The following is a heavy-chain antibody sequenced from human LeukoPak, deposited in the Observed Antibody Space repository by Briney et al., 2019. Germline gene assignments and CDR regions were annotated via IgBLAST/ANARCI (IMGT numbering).Heavy chain of an antibody. CDR3: AKDFAAGYSSSWGVNY. D-gene: IGHD6-13*01. CDR2: VSGSGSPI. CDR1: GFTFSDYY. V-gene: IGHV3-11*04. Sequence: GGSLRLSCAASGFTFSDYYMSWIRQAPGKGLEWVAYVSGSGSPIYYADSVKGRFTVSRDNAKNSLYLQMNSLRAEDTAVYYCAKDFAAGYSSSWGVNYWGQGTLVTVSS. J-gene: IGHJ4*02.